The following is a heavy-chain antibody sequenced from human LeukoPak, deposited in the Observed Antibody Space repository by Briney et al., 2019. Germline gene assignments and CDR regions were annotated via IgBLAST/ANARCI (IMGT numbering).Heavy chain of an antibody. D-gene: IGHD1-26*01. Sequence: SETLSLTCTVSGYSISSGYYRGWIRQPPGKGLEWIGSIYHSGSTYYNPSLKSRVTISVDTSKNQFSLKLSSVTAADTAVYYCARVVGATYDYWGQGTLVTVSS. CDR1: GYSISSGYY. V-gene: IGHV4-38-2*02. CDR2: IYHSGST. J-gene: IGHJ4*02. CDR3: ARVVGATYDY.